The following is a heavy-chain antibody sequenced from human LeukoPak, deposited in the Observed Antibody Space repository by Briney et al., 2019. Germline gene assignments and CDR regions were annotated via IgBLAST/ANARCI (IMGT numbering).Heavy chain of an antibody. CDR2: ISSSSNYI. V-gene: IGHV3-21*01. J-gene: IGHJ4*02. CDR1: GFTFSSYS. D-gene: IGHD3-3*01. CDR3: ARFYDFWSTYDTRHYFDY. Sequence: PGGSLRLSCAASGFTFSSYSINWVRQAPGKGLEWVSSISSSSNYIYYADSVKGRFTISRDNAKNSLYLQMDSLRAEDTAVYYCARFYDFWSTYDTRHYFDYWGQGTLVTVSS.